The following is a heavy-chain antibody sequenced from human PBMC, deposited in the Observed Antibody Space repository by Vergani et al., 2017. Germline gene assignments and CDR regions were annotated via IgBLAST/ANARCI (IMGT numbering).Heavy chain of an antibody. CDR2: MSSGDSI. CDR3: ASETDTGSSVSYNYYAMDV. Sequence: QVQLVEFGGGLVKPGGSLRLPCAASGFTFSDHYMSWVRQAPGKGLGWIAYMSSGDSIYYADALKGRFTVSRDNTKNTLYLQMNSLRAEDTAVYYCASETDTGSSVSYNYYAMDVWGQGTTVSVSS. J-gene: IGHJ6*02. D-gene: IGHD3-9*01. CDR1: GFTFSDHY. V-gene: IGHV3-11*04.